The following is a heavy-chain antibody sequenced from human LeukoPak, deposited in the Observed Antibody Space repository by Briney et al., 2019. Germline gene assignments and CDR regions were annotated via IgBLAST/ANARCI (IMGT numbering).Heavy chain of an antibody. J-gene: IGHJ4*02. D-gene: IGHD3-3*01. V-gene: IGHV3-53*01. CDR2: IYSGGST. CDR1: GFTVSSNY. Sequence: GGSLRLSCAASGFTVSSNYMSWVRQAPGKGLEWVSVIYSGGSTYYADSVKGRFTISRDNSKNTLYLQMNSLRAEDTAVYYCAKVGGSTIFGVVIRYYFDYWGQGTLVTVSS. CDR3: AKVGGSTIFGVVIRYYFDY.